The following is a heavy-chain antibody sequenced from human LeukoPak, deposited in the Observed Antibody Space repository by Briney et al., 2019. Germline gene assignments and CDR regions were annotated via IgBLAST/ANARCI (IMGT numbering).Heavy chain of an antibody. CDR2: IYSSRGT. V-gene: IGHV3-66*01. J-gene: IGHJ3*02. Sequence: PGGSLRLSCAASGFTVSSNYMSWVRQAPGKGLEWVSIIYSSRGTNYADSVKGRFTISRDNSKNTPYLQMNSLRAEDTAMYYCATQWDGGAGAFDTWGQGTMVTVSS. D-gene: IGHD1-26*01. CDR3: ATQWDGGAGAFDT. CDR1: GFTVSSNY.